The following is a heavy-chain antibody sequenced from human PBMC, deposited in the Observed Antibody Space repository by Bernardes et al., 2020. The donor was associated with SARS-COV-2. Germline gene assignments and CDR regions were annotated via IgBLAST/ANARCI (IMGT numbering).Heavy chain of an antibody. V-gene: IGHV3-66*01. CDR2: IYHDDTT. CDR3: AKESALQGMDDILMGYYFES. J-gene: IGHJ4*02. Sequence: GRSLRLSCAASGFTVSGAYMSWTREAPGKGLEWVSVIYHDDTTHYGDSVKGRFTIFRDNSKNTLYLQMNSLRVEDTAVYYCAKESALQGMDDILMGYYFESWGQGTLVTVSS. CDR1: GFTVSGAY. D-gene: IGHD3-9*01.